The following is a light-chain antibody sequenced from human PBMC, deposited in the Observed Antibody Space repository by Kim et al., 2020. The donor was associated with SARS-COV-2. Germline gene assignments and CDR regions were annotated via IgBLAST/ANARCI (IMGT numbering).Light chain of an antibody. CDR3: GTWDNSLSAGV. J-gene: IGLJ3*02. CDR1: SSNIGNDY. Sequence: GQRLTISCCGSSSNIGNDYVSWYQQFPGTAPKLLIYDNNKRPSGIPDRFSGSKSGTSATLGITGLQTGDEADYYCGTWDNSLSAGVFGGGTK. V-gene: IGLV1-51*01. CDR2: DNN.